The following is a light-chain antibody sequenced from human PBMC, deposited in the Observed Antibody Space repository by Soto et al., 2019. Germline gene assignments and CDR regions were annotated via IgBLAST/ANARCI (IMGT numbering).Light chain of an antibody. J-gene: IGLJ3*02. CDR3: CSYAGSSAFWV. CDR1: SSDVGTYNL. V-gene: IGLV2-23*01. Sequence: QSALTQPVSVAGSPGQSITISCTGSSSDVGTYNLVSWYQQHPGKAPKLMIYEGNKRPSGVSHRFSGSKSGNTASLTISGLQAEDEADFYCCSYAGSSAFWVFGGGTKLTVL. CDR2: EGN.